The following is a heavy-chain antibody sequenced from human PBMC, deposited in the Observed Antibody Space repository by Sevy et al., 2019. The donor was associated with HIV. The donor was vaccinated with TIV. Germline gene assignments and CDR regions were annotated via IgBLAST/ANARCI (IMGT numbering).Heavy chain of an antibody. CDR3: ARSGSGSYSQPHYYYYGMDV. D-gene: IGHD3-10*01. V-gene: IGHV5-51*01. Sequence: GESLKISCKGSGYSFTSYWIGWVRQMPGKGLEWMGIIYPGDSDTRYSPSFQGQVTISADKSISTAYLQGSSLKASDTARYYCARSGSGSYSQPHYYYYGMDVWGQGTTVTVSS. CDR1: GYSFTSYW. J-gene: IGHJ6*02. CDR2: IYPGDSDT.